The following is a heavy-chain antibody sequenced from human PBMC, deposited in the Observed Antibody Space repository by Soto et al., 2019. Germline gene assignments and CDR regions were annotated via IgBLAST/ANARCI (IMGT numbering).Heavy chain of an antibody. CDR2: INAGNGNT. D-gene: IGHD2-15*01. CDR1: GYTFTSSA. CDR3: ARGPGGPDGPGDY. J-gene: IGHJ4*02. Sequence: QVQLVQSGAEVKKPGASVKVSCKASGYTFTSSAMHWVRQAPGQRLEWMGWINAGNGNTKYSQKFQGRVTITRDTSASTAYRELSSLRSEDTAVYYCARGPGGPDGPGDYWGQGTLVTVSS. V-gene: IGHV1-3*01.